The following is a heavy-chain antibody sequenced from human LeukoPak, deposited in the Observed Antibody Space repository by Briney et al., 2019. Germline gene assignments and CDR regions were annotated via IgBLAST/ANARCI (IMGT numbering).Heavy chain of an antibody. J-gene: IGHJ4*02. Sequence: ASVKVSCKASGYTFTGYYMHWVRQAPGQGLEWMGWINPNSGGTNYAQKFQGRVTMTRDTSISTAYMELSRLRSDDTAVYYCARETVLVVAAAGIDYWGQGTLVTVSS. V-gene: IGHV1-2*02. D-gene: IGHD6-13*01. CDR1: GYTFTGYY. CDR3: ARETVLVVAAAGIDY. CDR2: INPNSGGT.